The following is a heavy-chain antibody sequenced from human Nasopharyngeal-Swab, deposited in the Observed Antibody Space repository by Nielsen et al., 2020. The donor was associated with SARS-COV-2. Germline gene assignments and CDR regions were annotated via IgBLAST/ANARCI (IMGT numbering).Heavy chain of an antibody. Sequence: ASVKVSCKASGYTFTSYGISWVRQAPGQGLERMGWISAYNGNTNYAQKLQGRVTMTTDTSTSTAYMELRSLRSDDTAVYYCARVGATLFYYYGMDVWGQGTTVTVSS. CDR1: GYTFTSYG. J-gene: IGHJ6*02. CDR2: ISAYNGNT. V-gene: IGHV1-18*01. CDR3: ARVGATLFYYYGMDV. D-gene: IGHD1-26*01.